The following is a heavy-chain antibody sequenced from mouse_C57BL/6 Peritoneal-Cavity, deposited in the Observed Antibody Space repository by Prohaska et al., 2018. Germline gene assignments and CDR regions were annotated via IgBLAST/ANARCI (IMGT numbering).Heavy chain of an antibody. V-gene: IGHV1-75*01. CDR1: GYTFTDYY. J-gene: IGHJ3*01. CDR2: IFPGSGST. Sequence: QVQLQQSGPELVKPGASVKISCKASGYTFTDYYINWVKQRPGQGLEWIGWIFPGSGSTYYNEKFEGKATLTVDKSSSTAYMLLSSLTSEDSAVYFCARDYDYDGTWFAYWGQGTLVTVSA. CDR3: ARDYDYDGTWFAY. D-gene: IGHD2-4*01.